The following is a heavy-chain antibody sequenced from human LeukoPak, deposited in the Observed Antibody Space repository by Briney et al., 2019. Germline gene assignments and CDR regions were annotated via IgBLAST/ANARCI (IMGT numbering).Heavy chain of an antibody. J-gene: IGHJ3*02. V-gene: IGHV1-2*06. D-gene: IGHD3-22*01. CDR3: ARDSDSSGYYRDAFDI. CDR2: INPNSGGT. CDR1: GYTFTGYY. Sequence: ASVKVSCKASGYTFTGYYIHWVRQAPGQGLEWMGRINPNSGGTNYAQKFQGRVTMTRDTSISTAYMELSRLRSDDTAVYYCARDSDSSGYYRDAFDIWGQGTMVTVSS.